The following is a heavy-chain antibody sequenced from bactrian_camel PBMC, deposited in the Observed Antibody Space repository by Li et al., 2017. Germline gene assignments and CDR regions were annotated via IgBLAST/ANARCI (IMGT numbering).Heavy chain of an antibody. CDR3: AARGPYCYTKLSVADFTY. CDR2: ITSLPSLFRTA. V-gene: IGHV3S40*01. CDR1: GISLSSAFC. J-gene: IGHJ6*01. Sequence: VQLVESGGGSVQAGGSLRLSCTGSGISLSSAFCVGWFRQAPGKEVEWVAGITSLPSLFRTASYADSVKGRFTISQDNAKNTVYLQMNSLKPEDTAMYYCAARGPYCYTKLSVADFTYWGQGTQVTVS. D-gene: IGHD2*01.